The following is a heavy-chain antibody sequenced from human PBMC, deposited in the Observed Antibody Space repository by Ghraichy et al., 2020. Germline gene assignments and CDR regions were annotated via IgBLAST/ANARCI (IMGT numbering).Heavy chain of an antibody. CDR3: AKDRGMATKMPYDY. V-gene: IGHV3-23*01. CDR1: VFTFSSYA. J-gene: IGHJ4*02. Sequence: GGSLRLSCAASVFTFSSYAMRWVRQPPGKGLQWVSAISGSGGSTYYADSVKGRFTISRDNSKNTLYLQMNSLRAEDTAVYYCAKDRGMATKMPYDYWGQGSLVTVSS. D-gene: IGHD5-24*01. CDR2: ISGSGGST.